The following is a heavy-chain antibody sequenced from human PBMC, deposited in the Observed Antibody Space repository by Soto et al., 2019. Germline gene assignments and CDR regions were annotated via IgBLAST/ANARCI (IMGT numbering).Heavy chain of an antibody. CDR3: ARPREAGKYYYGVDV. J-gene: IGHJ6*02. D-gene: IGHD6-19*01. CDR1: GYSFTSYW. V-gene: IGHV5-51*01. Sequence: GESLKISCKGSGYSFTSYWIGWVRQMPRKGQEWMGIIYPGDSDTRYSPSFQGQVTISADKSISTAYLQWSSLKASDTAMYYCARPREAGKYYYGVDVWGQGTTVTVSS. CDR2: IYPGDSDT.